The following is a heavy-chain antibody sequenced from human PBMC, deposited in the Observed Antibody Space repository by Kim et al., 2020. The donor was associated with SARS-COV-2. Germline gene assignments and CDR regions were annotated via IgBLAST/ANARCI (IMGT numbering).Heavy chain of an antibody. CDR3: AKRQRYSSGWYVAFYYYYMDV. D-gene: IGHD6-19*01. V-gene: IGHV4-39*01. J-gene: IGHJ6*03. CDR1: GGSLSSSSYY. CDR2: AYYIWNT. Sequence: SETLSLTCTVSGGSLSSSSYYWGWIRQPPGKGLEWIGTAYYIWNTYYNPSLKSRVTISVDTSNNQFSLKLGSVTAADTAVYYCAKRQRYSSGWYVAFYYYYMDVWGKGPTVTVSS.